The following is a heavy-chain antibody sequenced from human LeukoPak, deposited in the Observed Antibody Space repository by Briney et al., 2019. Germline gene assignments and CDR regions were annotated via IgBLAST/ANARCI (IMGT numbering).Heavy chain of an antibody. V-gene: IGHV3-30-3*01. J-gene: IGHJ3*02. D-gene: IGHD7-27*01. Sequence: GGSLTLSCAASGFIFSTYAMHWVRQAPGKGLEWVAFISYDGANKYCADSVKGRFTISRDNSKNTLYLQMNSLRAEDTALYYCAREILTAYAFDIWGQGTMVTVSS. CDR3: AREILTAYAFDI. CDR2: ISYDGANK. CDR1: GFIFSTYA.